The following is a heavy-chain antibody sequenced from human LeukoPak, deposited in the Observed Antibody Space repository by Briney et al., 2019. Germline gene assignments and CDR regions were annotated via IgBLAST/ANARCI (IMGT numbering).Heavy chain of an antibody. J-gene: IGHJ5*02. D-gene: IGHD2-15*01. V-gene: IGHV3-30-3*01. CDR2: ISYDGSNK. CDR3: ARDTYCSGGSCPASEFDP. CDR1: GFTFSSYA. Sequence: PGGSLRLSCAASGFTFSSYAMHWVRQAPGKGLERVAVISYDGSNKYYADSVKGRFTISRDNSKNTLYLQMNSLRAEDTAVYYCARDTYCSGGSCPASEFDPWGQGTLVTVSS.